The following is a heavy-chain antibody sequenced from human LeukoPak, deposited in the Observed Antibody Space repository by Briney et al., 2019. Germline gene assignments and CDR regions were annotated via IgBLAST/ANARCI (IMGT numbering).Heavy chain of an antibody. D-gene: IGHD4-23*01. CDR2: IKQDGSEK. CDR3: ARRVGGNLDY. Sequence: GGSLRLSCAASGFTFSSYWMSWVRQAPGKGLEWVANIKQDGSEKYYADSVKGRFTISRDNSKNTLYLQMNSLRAEDTAMYYCARRVGGNLDYWGQGTLVTVSS. J-gene: IGHJ4*02. V-gene: IGHV3-7*01. CDR1: GFTFSSYW.